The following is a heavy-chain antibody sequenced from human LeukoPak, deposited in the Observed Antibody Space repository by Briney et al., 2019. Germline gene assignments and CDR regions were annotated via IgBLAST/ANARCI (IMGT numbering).Heavy chain of an antibody. CDR1: GFTFSGYA. V-gene: IGHV3-23*01. D-gene: IGHD3-10*01. Sequence: PGGSLRLSCAASGFTFSGYAMSWVRQAPGKGLEWVSAISGSGGSTYYADSVKGRFTISRDNSKNTLYLQMNSLRAEDTAVYYCAKVEALWFGELTNYYYYGTDVWGQGTTVTVSS. CDR3: AKVEALWFGELTNYYYYGTDV. J-gene: IGHJ6*02. CDR2: ISGSGGST.